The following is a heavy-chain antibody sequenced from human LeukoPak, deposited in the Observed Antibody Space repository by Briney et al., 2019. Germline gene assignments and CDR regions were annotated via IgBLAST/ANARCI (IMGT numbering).Heavy chain of an antibody. D-gene: IGHD6-19*01. V-gene: IGHV1-8*01. CDR3: ARGRGSGHKDNWFDP. CDR2: MKPNSGNT. J-gene: IGHJ5*02. CDR1: RYAFTPYD. Sequence: ASVKLSCKASRYAFTPYDVIWVRQSTRHQPESMGWMKPNSGNTGYIQNFQGRVTMNRNTSISTAYMELSSLKSEDTAVYYCARGRGSGHKDNWFDPWGQGTLVTVSS.